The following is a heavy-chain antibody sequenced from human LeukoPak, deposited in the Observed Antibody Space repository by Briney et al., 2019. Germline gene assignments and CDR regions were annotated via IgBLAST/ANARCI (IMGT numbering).Heavy chain of an antibody. CDR3: ARDPLPRTVTNYYYYMDV. CDR1: GGSISSGSYY. CDR2: IYTSGGT. Sequence: SQTLSLTCTVSGGSISSGSYYWSWIRQPAGKGLEWIGRIYTSGGTNYNPSLKSRVTISVDTSKNQFSLKLSSVTAADTAVYYCARDPLPRTVTNYYYYMDVWGKGTTVTVSS. D-gene: IGHD4-17*01. J-gene: IGHJ6*03. V-gene: IGHV4-61*02.